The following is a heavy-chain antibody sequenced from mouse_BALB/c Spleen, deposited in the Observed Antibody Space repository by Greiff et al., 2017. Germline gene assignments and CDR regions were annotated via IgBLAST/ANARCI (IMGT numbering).Heavy chain of an antibody. J-gene: IGHJ4*01. CDR2: INPSTGYT. D-gene: IGHD2-1*01. Sequence: QLVESGAELAKPGASVKMSCKASGYTFTSYWMHWVKQRSGQGLEWIGYINPSTGYTEYNQKFKDKATLTADKSSSTAYMQLSSLTSEDSAVYYGARGYGNYTYAMDYWGQGTSVTVSS. CDR3: ARGYGNYTYAMDY. CDR1: GYTFTSYW. V-gene: IGHV1-7*01.